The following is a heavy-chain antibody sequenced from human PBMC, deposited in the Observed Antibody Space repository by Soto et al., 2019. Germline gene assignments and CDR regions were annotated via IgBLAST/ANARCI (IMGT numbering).Heavy chain of an antibody. V-gene: IGHV3-30*18. Sequence: WSLRLSCSASVFTFNIYGMHWFRQAPDKGLEWVALISYDGSNQYYADSVKGRFTISRDNSKNTLFLQMNSLRADDTAVYYCAKDQASGQGSFDSWGQGTLVTVSS. CDR3: AKDQASGQGSFDS. CDR2: ISYDGSNQ. CDR1: VFTFNIYG. J-gene: IGHJ4*02.